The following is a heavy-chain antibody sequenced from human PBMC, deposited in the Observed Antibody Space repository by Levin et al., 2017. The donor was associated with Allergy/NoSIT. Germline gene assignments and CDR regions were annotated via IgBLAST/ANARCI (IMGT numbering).Heavy chain of an antibody. D-gene: IGHD4-17*01. CDR1: GFTFSSYS. V-gene: IGHV3-21*01. CDR2: ISSSSSYI. J-gene: IGHJ5*02. CDR3: AKTSTVTGAGWFDP. Sequence: AGGSLRLSCAASGFTFSSYSMNWVRQAPGKGLEWVSSISSSSSYIYYADSVQGRFTISRDNAKNSLFLQMNTLRAEDTAVYYCAKTSTVTGAGWFDPWGQGTLVTVSS.